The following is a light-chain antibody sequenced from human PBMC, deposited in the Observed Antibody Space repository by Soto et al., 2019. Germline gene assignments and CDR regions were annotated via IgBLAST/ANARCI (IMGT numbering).Light chain of an antibody. CDR3: QQYGGLPRT. V-gene: IGKV3-20*01. CDR1: QSVSSN. Sequence: EIVLTQSPSTLSWSPGERATLSWRASQSVSSNLAWYQQKPGQAPRLLIYGASNRATGIPDRFSGSGSGTDFTLTISRLETEDFAVYYCQQYGGLPRTFGQGTKVDIK. CDR2: GAS. J-gene: IGKJ1*01.